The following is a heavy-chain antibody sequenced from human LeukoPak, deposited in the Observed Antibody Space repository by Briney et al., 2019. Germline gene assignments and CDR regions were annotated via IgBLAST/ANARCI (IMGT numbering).Heavy chain of an antibody. CDR1: GGSISSYY. J-gene: IGHJ6*03. CDR3: ARGVTMIGHYYYYYMDV. Sequence: SETLSLTCTVSGGSISSYYWGWIRQPPGKGLEWIGYVHYSGSTYYNPFLKSRVTISVDTSKNQFSLKLSSVTAADTAVYYCARGVTMIGHYYYYYMDVWGKGTTVTVSS. CDR2: VHYSGST. D-gene: IGHD3-3*01. V-gene: IGHV4-59*12.